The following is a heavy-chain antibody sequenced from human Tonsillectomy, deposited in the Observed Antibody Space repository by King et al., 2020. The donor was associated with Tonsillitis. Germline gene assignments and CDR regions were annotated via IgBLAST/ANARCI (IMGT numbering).Heavy chain of an antibody. V-gene: IGHV5-51*01. CDR2: IYPGDSDT. CDR1: GYSFTSYW. D-gene: IGHD3-22*01. Sequence: DVKLVESGAEVKKPGESLKISCTGSGYSFTSYWIGWVRQMPGKGLEWMGIIYPGDSDTRYSPSFQGQVTISADKSISTAYLQWSSLKASDTAMYYCARRYYFDTSGYSIDYWGQGTLVTVSS. J-gene: IGHJ4*02. CDR3: ARRYYFDTSGYSIDY.